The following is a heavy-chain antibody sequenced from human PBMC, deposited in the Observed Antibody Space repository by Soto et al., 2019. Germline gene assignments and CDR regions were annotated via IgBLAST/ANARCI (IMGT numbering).Heavy chain of an antibody. D-gene: IGHD2-15*01. CDR1: GFTFGDYA. CDR2: IRNKAYRGTT. Sequence: PGWSLRLSCTASGFTFGDYAMSLVRQAPGKGLEWISFIRNKAYRGTTKYAASVRGRFTISRDDSKSIAYLQMNSLKTEDTAVYYCTRGDMALNDYWGQGTMVTVSS. V-gene: IGHV3-49*04. J-gene: IGHJ4*02. CDR3: TRGDMALNDY.